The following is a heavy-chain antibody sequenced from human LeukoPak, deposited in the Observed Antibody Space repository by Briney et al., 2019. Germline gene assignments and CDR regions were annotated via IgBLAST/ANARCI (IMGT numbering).Heavy chain of an antibody. V-gene: IGHV3-74*01. Sequence: SGGSLRLSCAASGFTFSSYWMHWVRQAPGKGLVWVSRINIDGSSTSYADSVKGRFTISRDNAKNTLYLQMNSLRAEDTAVYYCASSGAPWDYYYYYGMDVWGQGTTVTVSS. CDR1: GFTFSSYW. CDR3: ASSGAPWDYYYYYGMDV. D-gene: IGHD1-26*01. CDR2: INIDGSST. J-gene: IGHJ6*02.